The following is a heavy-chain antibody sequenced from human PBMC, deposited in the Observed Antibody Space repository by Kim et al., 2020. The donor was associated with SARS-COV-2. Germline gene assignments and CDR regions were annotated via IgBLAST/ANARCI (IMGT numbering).Heavy chain of an antibody. J-gene: IGHJ4*02. V-gene: IGHV3-72*01. Sequence: GGSLRLSCAASGFTFSDHYMDWVRQAPGKGLEWVGRIRNKANSYTTEYAASVKDRFTISRDDSKNSLYLQMNGLETEDTAVYYCARRTITGTPDHWGQGTLVTVSS. CDR3: ARRTITGTPDH. D-gene: IGHD1-7*01. CDR1: GFTFSDHY. CDR2: IRNKANSYTT.